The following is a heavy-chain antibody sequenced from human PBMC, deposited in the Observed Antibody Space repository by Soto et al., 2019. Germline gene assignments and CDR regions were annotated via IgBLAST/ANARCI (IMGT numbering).Heavy chain of an antibody. CDR2: IRSKANSYAT. D-gene: IGHD2-15*01. J-gene: IGHJ6*02. V-gene: IGHV3-73*01. CDR1: GFTFSGSA. CDR3: TSSWKLTNCSGGSCYYYYYGMDV. Sequence: GGSLRLSCAASGFTFSGSAMHWVRQASGKGLEWVGRIRSKANSYATAYAASVKGRFTISRDDSKNTAYLQMNSLKTEDTAVYYCTSSWKLTNCSGGSCYYYYYGMDVWGQGTTVTVSS.